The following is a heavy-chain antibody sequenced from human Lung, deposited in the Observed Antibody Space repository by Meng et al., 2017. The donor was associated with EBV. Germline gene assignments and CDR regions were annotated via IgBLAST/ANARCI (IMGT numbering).Heavy chain of an antibody. CDR1: GFTFSNYW. CDR2: LNEDGATT. CDR3: SRDLVGSDDY. Sequence: EVELVKSGRGLVPPWGSLRLSCAASGFTFSNYWMHWVRQAPGKGLMWVSRLNEDGATTTYADSVKGRFTISRDNAKNTLYLHMNSLRADDTAVYYCSRDLVGSDDYWGQGTLVTVSS. J-gene: IGHJ4*02. V-gene: IGHV3-74*01. D-gene: IGHD2-8*02.